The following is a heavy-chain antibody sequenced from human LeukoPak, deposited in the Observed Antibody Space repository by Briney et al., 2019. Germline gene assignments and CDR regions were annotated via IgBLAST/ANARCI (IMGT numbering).Heavy chain of an antibody. CDR2: VNQGGGEK. Sequence: GGSLRLSCTVSGFTLSSYETTWIRQAPGKGLEWVANVNQGGGEKHYVDSVKGRFTISRDNAKNSLYLQMNSLRAEDTAVYYCARDVRGGREDTQVDNWGQGTLVTVSS. CDR1: GFTLSSYE. V-gene: IGHV3-7*01. J-gene: IGHJ4*02. CDR3: ARDVRGGREDTQVDN. D-gene: IGHD3-10*01.